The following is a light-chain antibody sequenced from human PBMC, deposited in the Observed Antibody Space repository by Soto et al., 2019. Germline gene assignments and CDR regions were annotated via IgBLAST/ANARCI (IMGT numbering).Light chain of an antibody. CDR3: QSYDSSLSGWV. V-gene: IGLV1-40*01. J-gene: IGLJ3*02. Sequence: QSALTQPPSVSGAPGQRVTISCTGSSSNIGAGYDVHWYQQLPGTAPKLLISGNSNRPSGVPDRFSGSKSGTSASLAITGLQAEDEADYYCQSYDSSLSGWVFGGGTTLTVL. CDR1: SSNIGAGYD. CDR2: GNS.